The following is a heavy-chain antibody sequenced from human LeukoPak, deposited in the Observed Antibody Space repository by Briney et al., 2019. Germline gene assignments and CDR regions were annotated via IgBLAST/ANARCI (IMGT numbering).Heavy chain of an antibody. Sequence: GGSLRLSCAASGFTFSSYAMSWVRQAPGKGLEWVSTISGSGANTYYADSVKGRFTISRDNSKNTLFLQMNSLRAEDTAVYYCARDRDCSGGSCYYYYYGMDVWGQGTTVTVSS. J-gene: IGHJ6*02. CDR1: GFTFSSYA. CDR3: ARDRDCSGGSCYYYYYGMDV. CDR2: ISGSGANT. V-gene: IGHV3-23*01. D-gene: IGHD2-15*01.